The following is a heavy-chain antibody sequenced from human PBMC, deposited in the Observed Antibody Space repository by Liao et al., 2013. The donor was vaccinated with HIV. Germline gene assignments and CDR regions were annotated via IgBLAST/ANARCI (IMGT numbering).Heavy chain of an antibody. CDR3: ARAPRCSESYRRKMAACAEHLQH. V-gene: IGHV4-34*09. J-gene: IGHJ1*01. Sequence: QLQLQESGSGLVKPSQTLFLTCAVYGESLSGYHWTWIRQPPGKGLEWIGKVSHSGSTNYNPSLKSRVTISVDRSENQFSLKLGSVTAADTAVYYCARAPRCSESYRRKMAACAEHLQHWGQGSLVTVSS. CDR2: VSHSGST. D-gene: IGHD1-26*01. CDR1: GESLSGYH.